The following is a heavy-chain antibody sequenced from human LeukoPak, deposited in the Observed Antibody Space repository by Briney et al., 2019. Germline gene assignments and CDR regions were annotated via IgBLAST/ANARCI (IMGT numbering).Heavy chain of an antibody. CDR1: GFTFSNYK. CDR2: ISSSSSTI. CDR3: ARDPWIDAFDI. D-gene: IGHD5-12*01. V-gene: IGHV3-48*04. Sequence: GGSLRLSCAASGFTFSNYKMNWVRQAPGKGLEWASYISSSSSTIYYADSVKGRFTISRDNAKNSLFLQMNSLRVEDTAVYYCARDPWIDAFDIWGQGTMVTVSS. J-gene: IGHJ3*02.